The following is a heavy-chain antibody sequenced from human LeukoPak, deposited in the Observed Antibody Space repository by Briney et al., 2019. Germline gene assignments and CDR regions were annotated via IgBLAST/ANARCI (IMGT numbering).Heavy chain of an antibody. CDR1: GGTFSSYA. J-gene: IGHJ4*02. Sequence: ASVTVSCKASGGTFSSYAFSWVRQAPGQGLEWMGGIIPIFGTANYAQKFQGRVTITADESTSTAYMELSSLRSEDTAVYYCASRIAVAGNFDYWGQGTLVTVSS. D-gene: IGHD6-19*01. CDR3: ASRIAVAGNFDY. V-gene: IGHV1-69*13. CDR2: IIPIFGTA.